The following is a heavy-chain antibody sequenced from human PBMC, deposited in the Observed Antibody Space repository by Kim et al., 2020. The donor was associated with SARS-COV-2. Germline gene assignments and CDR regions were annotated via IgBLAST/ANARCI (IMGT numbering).Heavy chain of an antibody. CDR2: IKSKTDGGTT. D-gene: IGHD1-26*01. V-gene: IGHV3-15*01. Sequence: GGSLRLSCAASGFTFSNAWMSWVRQAPGKGLEWVGRIKSKTDGGTTDYAAPVKGRFTISRDDSKNTLYLQMNSLKTEDTAVYYCTTECDIEWELLEGAPCAFDIWGQGTMVTVSS. CDR1: GFTFSNAW. J-gene: IGHJ3*02. CDR3: TTECDIEWELLEGAPCAFDI.